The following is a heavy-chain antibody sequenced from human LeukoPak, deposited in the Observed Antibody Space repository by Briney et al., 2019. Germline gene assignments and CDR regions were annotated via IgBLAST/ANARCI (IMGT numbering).Heavy chain of an antibody. V-gene: IGHV3-20*04. Sequence: GGSLRLSCAASGFIFDDYGMSWVRQAPGKGLELVSGINWNGSITGYADSVKGRFTISRDNAKNSLYLQMNSLRAEDTAVYYCARLSGGAYYDFWSGYGAHDYWGQGTLVTVSS. CDR3: ARLSGGAYYDFWSGYGAHDY. CDR1: GFIFDDYG. J-gene: IGHJ4*02. D-gene: IGHD3-3*01. CDR2: INWNGSIT.